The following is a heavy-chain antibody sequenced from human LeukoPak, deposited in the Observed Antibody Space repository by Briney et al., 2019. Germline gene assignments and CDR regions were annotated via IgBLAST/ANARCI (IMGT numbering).Heavy chain of an antibody. V-gene: IGHV4-39*01. CDR2: IYYSGST. Sequence: SETLSLTCTVSGGSISSSSYYWGWIRQPPGKGLEWIGSIYYSGSTYYNPSLKSRVTISVDTSKNQFSLKLSSVTAADTAVYYCARVIRSTTEYYYYMDVWGKGTTVTVSS. CDR3: ARVIRSTTEYYYYMDV. J-gene: IGHJ6*03. CDR1: GGSISSSSYY. D-gene: IGHD4-17*01.